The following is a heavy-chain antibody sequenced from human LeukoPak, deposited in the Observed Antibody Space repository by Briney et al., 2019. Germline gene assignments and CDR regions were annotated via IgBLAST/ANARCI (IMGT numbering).Heavy chain of an antibody. CDR1: GFTFSSYA. V-gene: IGHV3-23*01. CDR2: ISGSGGST. CDR3: ARSSSGWHSDY. Sequence: PGGSLRLSCAASGFTFSSYAMSWVRQAPGKGLEWVSAISGSGGSTYYADSVKGRFTISRDNAKNSLYLQMNSLRAEDTALYYCARSSSGWHSDYWGQGTLATVSS. J-gene: IGHJ4*02. D-gene: IGHD6-19*01.